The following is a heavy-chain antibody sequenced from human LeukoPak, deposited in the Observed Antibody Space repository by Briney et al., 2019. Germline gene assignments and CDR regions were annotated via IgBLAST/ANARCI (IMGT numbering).Heavy chain of an antibody. CDR2: ISWNSGSI. V-gene: IGHV3-9*01. CDR1: GFTFDDYV. Sequence: GWSLRLSCAASGFTFDDYVMHWVGQAPGKGLEGVSGISWNSGSIGYADSVKPRFTISRDNAKNYLYLQMNSLRAEDTALYYCAKGSRQQLGRDYFDYWGQGTLVTVSS. CDR3: AKGSRQQLGRDYFDY. D-gene: IGHD6-13*01. J-gene: IGHJ4*02.